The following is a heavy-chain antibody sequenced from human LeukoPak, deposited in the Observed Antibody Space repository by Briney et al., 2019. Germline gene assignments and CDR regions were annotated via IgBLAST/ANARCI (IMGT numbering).Heavy chain of an antibody. CDR2: INHSGST. Sequence: PSETLSLTCTVSGGSISSYYWSWIRQPPGKGLEWIGEINHSGSTNYNPSLKSRVTISVDTSKNQFSLKLSSVTAADTAVYYCARGRLIYYCSGGSCYPFDYWGQGTLVTVSS. J-gene: IGHJ4*02. D-gene: IGHD2-15*01. CDR3: ARGRLIYYCSGGSCYPFDY. CDR1: GGSISSYY. V-gene: IGHV4-34*01.